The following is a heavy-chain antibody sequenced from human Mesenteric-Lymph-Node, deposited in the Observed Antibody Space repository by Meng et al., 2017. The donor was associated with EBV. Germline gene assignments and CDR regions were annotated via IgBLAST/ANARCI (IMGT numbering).Heavy chain of an antibody. J-gene: IGHJ4*02. CDR1: GGSINRTTW. Sequence: GQLQESGPGLVKPSGTLSLTCTVSGGSINRTTWWNWVRQPPGKGLEWIGEIYHSGRTNCKPSLQSRVTMSVDRSQNHFSLKLTSVTAADTAVYYCAGASDISGYYGGLDYWGQGILVTVSS. CDR2: IYHSGRT. D-gene: IGHD3-22*01. CDR3: AGASDISGYYGGLDY. V-gene: IGHV4-4*02.